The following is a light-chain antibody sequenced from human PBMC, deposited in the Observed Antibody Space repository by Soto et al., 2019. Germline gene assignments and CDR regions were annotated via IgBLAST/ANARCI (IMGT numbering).Light chain of an antibody. CDR2: DTS. CDR1: QDIIIS. CDR3: QQHDNVQYT. J-gene: IGKJ2*01. Sequence: DIHITQSPSSLSASVGDRVTITCQASQDIIISLNWYQQKAGQAPKLLIYDTSNLVTVVPSRFIGSGSGTDFTLTISSLQADDIATYYCQQHDNVQYTFGHGTRLEIK. V-gene: IGKV1-33*01.